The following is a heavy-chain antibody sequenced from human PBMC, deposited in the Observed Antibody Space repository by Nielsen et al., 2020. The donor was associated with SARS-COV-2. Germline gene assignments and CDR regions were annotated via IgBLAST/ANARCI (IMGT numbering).Heavy chain of an antibody. D-gene: IGHD3-22*01. CDR1: GGSISSGGYY. CDR2: IYYSGST. J-gene: IGHJ4*02. CDR3: AREVMGYYDSSGYYYRGLDY. Sequence: SETLSLTCTVSGGSISSGGYYWSWIRQHPGKGLEWIGYIYYSGSTYYNPSLKSRVTISVDTSKNQFSLKLSSVTAADTAVYYCAREVMGYYDSSGYYYRGLDYWGQGTLVTVSS. V-gene: IGHV4-31*03.